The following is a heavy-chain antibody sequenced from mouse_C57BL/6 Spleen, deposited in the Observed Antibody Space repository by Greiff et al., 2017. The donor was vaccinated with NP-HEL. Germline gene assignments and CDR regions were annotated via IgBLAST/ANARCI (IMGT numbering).Heavy chain of an antibody. CDR2: INPGSGGT. CDR1: GYAFTNYL. D-gene: IGHD2-4*01. V-gene: IGHV1-54*01. J-gene: IGHJ2*01. Sequence: QVQLKESGAELVRPGTSVKVSCKASGYAFTNYLIEWVKQRPGQGLEWIGVINPGSGGTNYNEKFKGKATLTADKSSSTAYMQLSSLTSEDSAVYFCARYYYDEVYWGQGTTLTVSS. CDR3: ARYYYDEVY.